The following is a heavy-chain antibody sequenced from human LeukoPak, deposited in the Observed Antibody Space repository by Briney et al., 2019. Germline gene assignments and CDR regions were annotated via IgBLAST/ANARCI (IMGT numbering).Heavy chain of an antibody. D-gene: IGHD5-24*01. V-gene: IGHV3-23*01. J-gene: IGHJ3*02. CDR2: ISGSGGST. CDR3: ARVMARFHAFDI. Sequence: GGSLRLSCAASGFTFSSYAMSWVRQAPGKGLEWVSAISGSGGSTYYADSVKGRFTISRDNAKNSLYLQMNSLRAEDTAVYYCARVMARFHAFDIWGQGTMVTVSS. CDR1: GFTFSSYA.